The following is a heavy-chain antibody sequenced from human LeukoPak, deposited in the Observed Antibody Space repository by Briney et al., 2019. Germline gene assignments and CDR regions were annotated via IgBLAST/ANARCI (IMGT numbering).Heavy chain of an antibody. CDR1: GFTFSSYW. V-gene: IGHV3-74*01. CDR3: AKDLRSFSPYCSGGSCSDWFDP. Sequence: GGSLRLSCAASGFTFSSYWMHWVRQSPGKGLVWVSRINSDGSSTSYADSVKGRFTISRDNAKNTLYLQMNSLRAEDTAVYYCAKDLRSFSPYCSGGSCSDWFDPWGQGTLVTVSS. J-gene: IGHJ5*02. D-gene: IGHD2-15*01. CDR2: INSDGSST.